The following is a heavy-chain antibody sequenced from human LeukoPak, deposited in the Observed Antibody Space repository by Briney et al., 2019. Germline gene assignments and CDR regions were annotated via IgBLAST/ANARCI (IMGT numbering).Heavy chain of an antibody. CDR2: ISSSSSYI. J-gene: IGHJ4*02. CDR1: GFTFSSYS. D-gene: IGHD4-23*01. Sequence: GGSLRLSCAASGFTFSSYSMNWVRQAPGKGLEWGSSISSSSSYIYYADSVKGRFTISRDNAKNSLYLQMNSLRAEDTAVYYCARRAGGYSHPYDYWGQGILVTVSS. CDR3: ARRAGGYSHPYDY. V-gene: IGHV3-21*01.